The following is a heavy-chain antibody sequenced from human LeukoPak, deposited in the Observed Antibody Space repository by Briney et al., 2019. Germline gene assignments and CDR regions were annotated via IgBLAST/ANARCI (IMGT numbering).Heavy chain of an antibody. J-gene: IGHJ4*02. CDR1: GFSLNTRAMC. V-gene: IGHV2-70*12. CDR3: ASGLSWNFDY. D-gene: IGHD2-15*01. Sequence: ESGPTLVNPTQTLTLTCTFSGFSLNTRAMCVSWIRQPPGKALEWLAFIDWSNDKYYSASLKTRLTISKDTSKNQVVLTMTSMDPVDTATYYCASGLSWNFDYWGQGTLVTVSS. CDR2: IDWSNDK.